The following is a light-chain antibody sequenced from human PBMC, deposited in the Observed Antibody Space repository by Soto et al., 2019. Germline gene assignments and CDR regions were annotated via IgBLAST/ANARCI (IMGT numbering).Light chain of an antibody. V-gene: IGLV2-14*01. J-gene: IGLJ2*01. CDR2: EVN. CDR3: SSTSFTGNSDIVV. Sequence: QSALTQPASVSGSPGQSITISCTGITSDLGNYNFVSWYEVHPGKAPKLLMYEVNKRPSGVSDRFSGSKSGNTASLTISGLQPEDEADYYCSSTSFTGNSDIVVFGGGTKLTVL. CDR1: TSDLGNYNF.